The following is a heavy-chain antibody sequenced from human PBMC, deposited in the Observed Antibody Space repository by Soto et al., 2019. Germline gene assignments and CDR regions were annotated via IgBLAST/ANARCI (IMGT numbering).Heavy chain of an antibody. CDR2: ISGSGGST. Sequence: EVQLLESGGGLVQPGGSLRLSCAASGFTFSSYAMSWVRQAPGKGLEWVSAISGSGGSTYYADSVKGRFTISRDNSKNTLYLQMNSRRAEDTAVYYCGKGGQQLGGGYFDYWGQGTLVTVSS. V-gene: IGHV3-23*01. J-gene: IGHJ4*02. CDR3: GKGGQQLGGGYFDY. CDR1: GFTFSSYA. D-gene: IGHD6-13*01.